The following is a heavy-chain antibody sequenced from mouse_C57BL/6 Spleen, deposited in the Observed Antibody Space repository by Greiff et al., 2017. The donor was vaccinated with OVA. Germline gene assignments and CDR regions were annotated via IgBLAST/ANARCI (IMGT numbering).Heavy chain of an antibody. CDR2: ISDGGSYT. J-gene: IGHJ2*01. V-gene: IGHV5-4*01. CDR1: GFTFSSYA. Sequence: EVKLMESGGGLVKPGGSLKLSCAASGFTFSSYAMSWVRQTPEKRLEWVATISDGGSYTYYPDNVKGRFTISRDNAKNNLYQQMSHLKSEDTAMYYCARDYYFDYWGQGTTLTVSS. CDR3: ARDYYFDY.